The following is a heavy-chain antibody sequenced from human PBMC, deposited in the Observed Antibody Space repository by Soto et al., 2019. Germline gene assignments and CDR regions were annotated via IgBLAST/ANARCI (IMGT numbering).Heavy chain of an antibody. Sequence: QVQLMQSGAEVKKPGASVKVSCKASGYTIIIYGISWVRQAPGQGLEWMGWMSADNGNTNYAQNFQGRVTMTTGTXXIXAXKELRSLRTDDTAVYYCARGGYFYDSSGYPEYYFDYWGQGTLVTVSS. CDR1: GYTIIIYG. V-gene: IGHV1-18*01. CDR2: MSADNGNT. CDR3: ARGGYFYDSSGYPEYYFDY. D-gene: IGHD3-22*01. J-gene: IGHJ4*02.